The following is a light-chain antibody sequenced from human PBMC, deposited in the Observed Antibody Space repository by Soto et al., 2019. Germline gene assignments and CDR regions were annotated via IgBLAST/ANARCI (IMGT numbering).Light chain of an antibody. CDR2: GAS. J-gene: IGKJ4*01. Sequence: EILMTQSPATLSVSSGERATLSCRASQSVSSNLAWYQQKSGKAPRLLIYGASTRATGIPGRFRGSGSGTEFTLTITSLQSEDVVVYYCQQYNNWPPLTFGGGTKVEIK. CDR1: QSVSSN. CDR3: QQYNNWPPLT. V-gene: IGKV3-15*01.